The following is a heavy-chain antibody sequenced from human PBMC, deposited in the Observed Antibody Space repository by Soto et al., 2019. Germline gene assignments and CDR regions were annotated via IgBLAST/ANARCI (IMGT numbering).Heavy chain of an antibody. CDR1: GYSFTSYW. D-gene: IGHD3-22*01. CDR2: IYPGDSDT. J-gene: IGHJ3*02. CDR3: AQGSDSSGYSSDAFDI. V-gene: IGHV5-51*01. Sequence: PGESLKLSCKGSGYSFTSYWIGWVRQMPGKGLEWMGIIYPGDSDTSYSPSFQGQVTISADKSISTAYLQWSSLKASDTAMYYCAQGSDSSGYSSDAFDIWGQGTMVTVSS.